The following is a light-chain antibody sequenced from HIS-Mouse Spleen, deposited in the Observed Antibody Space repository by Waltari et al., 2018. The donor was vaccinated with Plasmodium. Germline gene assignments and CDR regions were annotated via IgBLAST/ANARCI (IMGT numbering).Light chain of an antibody. CDR1: ALPKKY. J-gene: IGLJ3*02. V-gene: IGLV3-10*01. CDR2: EDS. Sequence: SYELTQPPSVSVSPGQTARITCSGDALPKKYAYWYKQKSGQAPVLAIYEDSKRPSGIPVRFSGSSSGTMATLTISGAQVEDEADYYCYSTDSSGNHRVFGGGTKLTVL. CDR3: YSTDSSGNHRV.